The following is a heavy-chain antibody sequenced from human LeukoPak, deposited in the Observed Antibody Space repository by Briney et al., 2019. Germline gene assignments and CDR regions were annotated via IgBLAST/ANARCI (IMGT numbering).Heavy chain of an antibody. J-gene: IGHJ4*02. D-gene: IGHD6-19*01. CDR2: IYYSGST. Sequence: PSETLSLTCTVSGGSISSSRYYWGWIRQPPGKGLEWIGSIYYSGSTYYNPSLKSRVTISVDTSKNQFSLKLSSVTAADTAVYYCARGEQWHPIDYWGQGTLVTVSS. CDR1: GGSISSSRYY. CDR3: ARGEQWHPIDY. V-gene: IGHV4-39*07.